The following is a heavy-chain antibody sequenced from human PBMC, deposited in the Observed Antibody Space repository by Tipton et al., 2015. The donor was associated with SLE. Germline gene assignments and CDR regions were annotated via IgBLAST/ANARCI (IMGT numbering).Heavy chain of an antibody. D-gene: IGHD6-19*01. CDR2: FYPGGTT. J-gene: IGHJ2*01. Sequence: TLSLTCTVSGGSISTSYWSWIRQSPGKGLEWMGRFYPGGTTSYNPSYKSRVTMSADTSTNQFSLKLNSVTAADTAVYYCARGVRIAVVKGWYFDLWGRGTLVTVSS. CDR3: ARGVRIAVVKGWYFDL. CDR1: GGSISTSY. V-gene: IGHV4-4*07.